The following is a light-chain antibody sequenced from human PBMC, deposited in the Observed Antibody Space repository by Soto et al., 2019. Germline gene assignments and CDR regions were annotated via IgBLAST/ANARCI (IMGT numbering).Light chain of an antibody. CDR1: SSDVGYFNF. CDR3: CSYAGSSTFYV. CDR2: DVN. J-gene: IGLJ1*01. V-gene: IGLV2-11*01. Sequence: HSALTQPRSVSGSPGQSVTISCTGTSSDVGYFNFVSWYQHHPGKAPKLMIYDVNKRPSGVPDRFSASKSGNTASLTISGLQAEDEADYYCCSYAGSSTFYVFGTGTKLTVL.